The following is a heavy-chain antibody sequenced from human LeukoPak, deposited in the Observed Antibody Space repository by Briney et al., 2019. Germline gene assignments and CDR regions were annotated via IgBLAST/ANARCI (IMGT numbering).Heavy chain of an antibody. Sequence: GESLKISCKGSGYSFTTYWIAWVRQMPGKGLEWMGIIYPGDSDTRYSPSFQGQVTISADKSISTAYLQWSSLKASDTAMYYCARHIIAAAEEAFDIWGQGTMVTVSS. J-gene: IGHJ3*02. CDR2: IYPGDSDT. D-gene: IGHD6-13*01. CDR1: GYSFTTYW. V-gene: IGHV5-51*01. CDR3: ARHIIAAAEEAFDI.